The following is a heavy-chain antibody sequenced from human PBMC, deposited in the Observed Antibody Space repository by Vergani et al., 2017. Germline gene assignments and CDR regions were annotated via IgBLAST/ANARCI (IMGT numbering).Heavy chain of an antibody. CDR3: AIPHTVASHYMDV. D-gene: IGHD6-19*01. Sequence: QLQESGPGLVKPSETLSLTCIVTGGSISRISYYWAWVRQPPGKGLEWIGSLYYAGSTYYNPSLKSRVTISVDTSKNQFSLKLSSVTAADSSTYVCAIPHTVASHYMDVWGQGITVNVSS. J-gene: IGHJ6*03. CDR2: LYYAGST. V-gene: IGHV4-39*01. CDR1: GGSISRISYY.